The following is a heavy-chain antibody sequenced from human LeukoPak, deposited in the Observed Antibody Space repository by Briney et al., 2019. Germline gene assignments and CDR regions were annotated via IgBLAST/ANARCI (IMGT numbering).Heavy chain of an antibody. J-gene: IGHJ4*02. CDR2: IKQDGSEK. CDR3: ARVRRSSSSYFDY. Sequence: GGSLRLSCTASGFTFSSYWMSWVRQAPGKGLEWVANIKQDGSEKYYVDSVKGRFTISRDNAKNSLYLQMNSLRAEDTAVYYCARVRRSSSSYFDYWGQGTLVTVSS. CDR1: GFTFSSYW. D-gene: IGHD6-6*01. V-gene: IGHV3-7*01.